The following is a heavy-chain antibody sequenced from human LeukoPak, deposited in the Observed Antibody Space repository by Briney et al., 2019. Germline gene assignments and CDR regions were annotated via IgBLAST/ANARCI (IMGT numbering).Heavy chain of an antibody. CDR3: ARTYGQRDAEYFQH. J-gene: IGHJ1*01. V-gene: IGHV3-30*02. Sequence: GSLRLSCTASGFTFSIFGMHWVRQAPGKGLEWVAFIRYDGTNKYYADSVKGRFTISRDNSKNTLYLQMNSLRAEDTAVYYCARTYGQRDAEYFQHWGQGTLVTVSS. CDR1: GFTFSIFG. D-gene: IGHD1-1*01. CDR2: IRYDGTNK.